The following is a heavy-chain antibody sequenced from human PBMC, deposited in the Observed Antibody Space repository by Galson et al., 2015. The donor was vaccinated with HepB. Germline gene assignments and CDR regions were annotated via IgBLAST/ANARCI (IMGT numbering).Heavy chain of an antibody. CDR2: IDPSDSYT. Sequence: QSGAEVKKPGESLRISCKGSGYSFTSYWISWVRRMPGKGLEWMGRIDPSDSYTNYSPSFQGHVTISADKSISTAYLQWSSLKASDTAMYYCARHYPRYCSSTSCYRGSGYYGMDVWGQGTTVTVSS. CDR1: GYSFTSYW. V-gene: IGHV5-10-1*01. D-gene: IGHD2-2*02. J-gene: IGHJ6*02. CDR3: ARHYPRYCSSTSCYRGSGYYGMDV.